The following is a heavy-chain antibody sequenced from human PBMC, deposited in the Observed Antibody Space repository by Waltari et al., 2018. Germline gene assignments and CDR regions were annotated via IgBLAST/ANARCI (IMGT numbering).Heavy chain of an antibody. J-gene: IGHJ6*02. CDR1: GLPPRSFA. CDR2: ISNDGTKK. V-gene: IGHV3-30-3*01. Sequence: QVQLVESGGGVVQPGRSLRLSCAASGLPPRSFAGHWVRQAPGKGLGWVGVISNDGTKKYYVDSVKGRFTISRDNFKNMVYMQMNSLRREDTALYYCAREGYDLYSVGMDVWGQGTTVTVSS. D-gene: IGHD2-21*02. CDR3: AREGYDLYSVGMDV.